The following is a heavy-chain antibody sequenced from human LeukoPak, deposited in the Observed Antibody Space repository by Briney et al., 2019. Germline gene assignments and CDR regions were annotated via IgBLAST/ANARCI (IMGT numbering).Heavy chain of an antibody. CDR1: GGSISSHY. Sequence: PSDTLSLTCTVSGGSISSHYWSWIRQPAGKGLEWIGRFYTSGSTKYNPSLWSRVTISVDRSKNQLSLKLSSVTAADTAVYYCARDLYGSDYYMDVWGKGTTVTVSS. CDR2: FYTSGST. J-gene: IGHJ6*03. V-gene: IGHV4-4*07. CDR3: ARDLYGSDYYMDV. D-gene: IGHD3-10*01.